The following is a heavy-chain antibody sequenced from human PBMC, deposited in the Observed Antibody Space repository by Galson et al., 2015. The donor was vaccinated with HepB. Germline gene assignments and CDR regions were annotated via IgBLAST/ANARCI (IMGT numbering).Heavy chain of an antibody. J-gene: IGHJ6*02. Sequence: SLRLSCAASGFAFSNYEMNWVRQAPGKGLECVSYISRSGSAMFYADSVKGRFTISRDNAKNSLYLQMNNLRVEDTAVYYCAREGHSADYGMDVWGQGTTVIVSS. CDR1: GFAFSNYE. CDR2: ISRSGSAM. CDR3: AREGHSADYGMDV. V-gene: IGHV3-48*03. D-gene: IGHD2-21*01.